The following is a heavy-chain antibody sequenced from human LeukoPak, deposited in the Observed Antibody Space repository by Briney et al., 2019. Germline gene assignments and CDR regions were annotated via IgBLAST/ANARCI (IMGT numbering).Heavy chain of an antibody. CDR2: IYYSGST. V-gene: IGHV4-59*01. CDR3: ASHKGF. J-gene: IGHJ4*02. CDR1: GGSISNNY. Sequence: SETLSLTCTVSGGSISNNYWSRFRQPPGKGLEWIGYIYYSGSTNYNPSLKSRVTISVDTSKSQFSLKLSSVTAADTAVYYCASHKGFWGQGTLVTVSS.